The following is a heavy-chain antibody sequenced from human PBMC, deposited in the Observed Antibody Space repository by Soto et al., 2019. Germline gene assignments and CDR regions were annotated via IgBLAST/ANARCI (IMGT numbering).Heavy chain of an antibody. CDR3: AKGDYLVGSEFNQYYYYGMDV. V-gene: IGHV3-30*18. CDR2: ISYDGSNK. Sequence: GGSLRLSCAASGFTFSSYGMHWVRQAPGKGLEWVAVISYDGSNKYYADYLKGRFTISRDNSKNTLYLQMNSLRADDTAVYYCAKGDYLVGSEFNQYYYYGMDVWGQGTTVTVSS. CDR1: GFTFSSYG. J-gene: IGHJ6*02. D-gene: IGHD4-17*01.